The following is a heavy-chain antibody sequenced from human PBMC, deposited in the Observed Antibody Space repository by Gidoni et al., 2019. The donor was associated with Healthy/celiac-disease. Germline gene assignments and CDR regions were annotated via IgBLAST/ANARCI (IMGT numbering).Heavy chain of an antibody. J-gene: IGHJ5*02. CDR1: GFPFSSYS. V-gene: IGHV3-21*01. D-gene: IGHD6-13*01. CDR3: ASSGYSSSWYWFDP. Sequence: EVQLVESGGGLVRPGGSLRLSCAASGFPFSSYSMNWVRQAPGKGLEWVSSISSSSSYIYYADSVKGRFTISRDNAKNSLYLQMNSLRAEDTAVYYCASSGYSSSWYWFDPWGQGTLVTVSS. CDR2: ISSSSSYI.